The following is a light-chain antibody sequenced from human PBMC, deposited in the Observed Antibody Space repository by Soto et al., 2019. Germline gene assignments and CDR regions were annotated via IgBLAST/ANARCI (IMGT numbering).Light chain of an antibody. J-gene: IGKJ1*01. Sequence: VIWMTQSPSFLSASTGDRVTITCRISQDISSYLAWYQQKPGKAPDLLIYAAYTLQSGVQSRFRGSGSGTEFTLTISYVESEDFATYYCKQYYNFPWTYGQGTKVDIK. V-gene: IGKV1D-8*01. CDR1: QDISSY. CDR2: AAY. CDR3: KQYYNFPWT.